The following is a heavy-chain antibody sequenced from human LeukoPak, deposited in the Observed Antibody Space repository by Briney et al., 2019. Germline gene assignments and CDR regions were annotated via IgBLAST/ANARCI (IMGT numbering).Heavy chain of an antibody. CDR1: GFTFSSYW. J-gene: IGHJ4*02. CDR2: IKQDGSEK. D-gene: IGHD3-22*01. V-gene: IGHV3-7*01. CDR3: ARGEPYYYDSSGLLYYFDY. Sequence: PGGSLRLSCAASGFTFSSYWMSWVRQAPGKGLEWVANIKQDGSEKYYVDSVKGRFTIPRDNAKNSLYLQMNSLRAEDTAVYYCARGEPYYYDSSGLLYYFDYWGQGTLVTVSS.